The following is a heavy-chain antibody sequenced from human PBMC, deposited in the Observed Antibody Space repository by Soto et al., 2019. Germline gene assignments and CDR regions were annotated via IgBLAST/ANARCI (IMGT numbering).Heavy chain of an antibody. Sequence: GASVKVSCKASGYTFTSYGISWVRQAPGQGLEWMGWISAYNGNTNYAQKLQGRVTMTTDTSTSTAYMELRSLRSDDTAVYYCARDCSSTSCYSKMDYYYGMDVWGQGTTVTVS. CDR1: GYTFTSYG. D-gene: IGHD2-2*01. CDR3: ARDCSSTSCYSKMDYYYGMDV. J-gene: IGHJ6*02. CDR2: ISAYNGNT. V-gene: IGHV1-18*01.